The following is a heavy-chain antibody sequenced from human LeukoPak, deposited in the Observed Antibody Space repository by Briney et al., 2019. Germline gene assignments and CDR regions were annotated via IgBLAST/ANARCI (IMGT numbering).Heavy chain of an antibody. J-gene: IGHJ5*02. CDR2: IYYSGST. CDR1: GGSISSSHYY. Sequence: SETLSLTCTVSGGSISSSHYYWGWIRQPPGKGLEWIGSIYYSGSTYYNPSLKSRVTISVDTSKNQFSLKLSSVTAADTAVYYCGRGIWFGELLYDWFDPWGQGTLVTVSS. CDR3: GRGIWFGELLYDWFDP. D-gene: IGHD3-10*01. V-gene: IGHV4-39*01.